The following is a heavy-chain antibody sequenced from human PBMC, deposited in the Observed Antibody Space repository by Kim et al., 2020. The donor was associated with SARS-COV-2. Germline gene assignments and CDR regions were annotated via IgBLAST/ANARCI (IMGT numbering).Heavy chain of an antibody. CDR3: AKDPIAVVVPAAVLFDY. Sequence: GGSLRLSCAASGFTFSSYAMSWVRQSPGKGLEWVSAISGSGGSTYYADSVKGRFTISRDNSKNTLYLQMNSLRAEDTAVYYCAKDPIAVVVPAAVLFDYWGQGTLVTVSP. CDR2: ISGSGGST. D-gene: IGHD2-2*01. V-gene: IGHV3-23*01. J-gene: IGHJ4*02. CDR1: GFTFSSYA.